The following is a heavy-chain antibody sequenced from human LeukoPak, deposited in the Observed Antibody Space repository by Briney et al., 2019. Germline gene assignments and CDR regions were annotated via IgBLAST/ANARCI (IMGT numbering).Heavy chain of an antibody. CDR1: GFTFSSYA. CDR3: AKGGGNPRGDYYYYYMDV. D-gene: IGHD4-23*01. V-gene: IGHV3-23*01. CDR2: ISGSGGST. J-gene: IGHJ6*03. Sequence: RGSLRLSCAASGFTFSSYAMSWVRQAPGKGLEWVSAISGSGGSTYYADSVKGRFTISRDNSKNTLYLQMNSLRAEDTAVYYCAKGGGNPRGDYYYYYMDVWGKGTTVTVSS.